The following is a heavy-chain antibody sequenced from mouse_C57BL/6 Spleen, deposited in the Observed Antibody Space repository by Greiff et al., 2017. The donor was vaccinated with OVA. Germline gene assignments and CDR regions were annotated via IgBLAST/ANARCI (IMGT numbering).Heavy chain of an antibody. CDR2: INPNNGGT. CDR1: GYTFTDYY. Sequence: EVQLQQSGPELVKPGASVKISCKASGYTFTDYYMNWVKQSHGKSLEWIGDINPNNGGTSYNQKFKGKATLTVDKSSSTAYMELRSLTSEDSAVYYCSRYGYGAWIAYWGQGTLVTVAA. D-gene: IGHD2-2*01. CDR3: SRYGYGAWIAY. J-gene: IGHJ3*01. V-gene: IGHV1-26*01.